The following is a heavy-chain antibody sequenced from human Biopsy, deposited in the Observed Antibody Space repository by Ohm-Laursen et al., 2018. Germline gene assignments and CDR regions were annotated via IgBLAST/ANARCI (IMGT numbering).Heavy chain of an antibody. Sequence: SLRLSCAASGFSFSDYHMSWVRQAPGKGLEWVSIIYLDGNTYYTDSVKGRFTISRDNSKNALYLQMNSLRPADTAKYYCVRGRAYWGQGTLVTVSS. CDR3: VRGRAY. CDR2: IYLDGNT. V-gene: IGHV3-53*01. CDR1: GFSFSDYH. J-gene: IGHJ4*02.